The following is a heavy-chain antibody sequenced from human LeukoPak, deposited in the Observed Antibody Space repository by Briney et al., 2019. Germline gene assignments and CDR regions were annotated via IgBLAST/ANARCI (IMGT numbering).Heavy chain of an antibody. CDR3: AKEMEIVVVITNYMDV. J-gene: IGHJ6*03. D-gene: IGHD3-22*01. V-gene: IGHV3-23*01. CDR1: GFTFSSYA. CDR2: IIGSGAST. Sequence: PGGSLRLSCAASGFTFSSYAMSWVRQAPGKWLEWVSAIIGSGASTYYADSVKGRFTISRDNSQNPLYMQMNSLRAEDPAVYYCAKEMEIVVVITNYMDVWGKGTRVTVSS.